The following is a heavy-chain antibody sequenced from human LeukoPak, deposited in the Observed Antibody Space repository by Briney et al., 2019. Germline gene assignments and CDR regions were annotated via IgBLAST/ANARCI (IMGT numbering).Heavy chain of an antibody. CDR2: MNPNSGNT. CDR1: GYTFTSYD. J-gene: IGHJ3*02. V-gene: IGHV1-8*03. D-gene: IGHD1-26*01. CDR3: ARTGSYGDAFDI. Sequence: ASVKVSCKASGYTFTSYDINWVRQATGQGREGMGWMNPNSGNTGYAQKFQGRVTITRNTSISTAYMELSSLRSEDTAVYYCARTGSYGDAFDIWGQGTMVTVSS.